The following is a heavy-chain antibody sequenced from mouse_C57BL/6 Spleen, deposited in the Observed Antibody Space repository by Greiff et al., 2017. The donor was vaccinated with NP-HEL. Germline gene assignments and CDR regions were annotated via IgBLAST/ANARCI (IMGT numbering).Heavy chain of an antibody. J-gene: IGHJ1*03. CDR1: GYTFPSSW. Sequence: VQLQQPGAELVRPGSSVKLSCQASGYTFPSSWLHWVKPRPIQGLEWIGNLDPSDSETHYNQKFKDKATLTVDKSSSTAYMQLSSLTSEDSAVYYCARINYGSSYRYFDVWGTGTTVTVSS. D-gene: IGHD1-1*01. V-gene: IGHV1-52*01. CDR2: LDPSDSET. CDR3: ARINYGSSYRYFDV.